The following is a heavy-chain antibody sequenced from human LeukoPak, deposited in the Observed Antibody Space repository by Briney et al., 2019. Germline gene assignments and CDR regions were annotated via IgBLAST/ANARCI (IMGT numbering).Heavy chain of an antibody. Sequence: SETLSLTCAVYGGSFSGYYWSWIRQPPGKGLEWIGEINHSGSTNYNPSLESRVTISVDTSKNQFSLKLSSVTAADTAVYYCARVFYDFWSGYYTGMDVWGQGTTVTVSS. CDR3: ARVFYDFWSGYYTGMDV. V-gene: IGHV4-34*01. CDR2: INHSGST. D-gene: IGHD3-3*01. CDR1: GGSFSGYY. J-gene: IGHJ6*02.